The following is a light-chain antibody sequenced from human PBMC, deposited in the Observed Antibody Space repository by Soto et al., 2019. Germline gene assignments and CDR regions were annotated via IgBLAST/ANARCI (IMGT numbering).Light chain of an antibody. CDR3: AVWDDSLNGYV. V-gene: IGLV2-11*01. J-gene: IGLJ1*01. CDR1: SSDVGGYDF. Sequence: QSALTQPRSVSGSPGQSVTISCTGTSSDVGGYDFVSWYQQHPGKAPKLMISDVSKRPSGVPDRFSGSKSGNTASLTISGLQAEDEADYYCAVWDDSLNGYVFGTGTKVTVL. CDR2: DVS.